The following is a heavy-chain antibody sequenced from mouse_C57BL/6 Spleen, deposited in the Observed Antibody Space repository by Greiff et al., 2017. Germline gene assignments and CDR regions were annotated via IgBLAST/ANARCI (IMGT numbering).Heavy chain of an antibody. CDR2: IDPSDSDT. J-gene: IGHJ4*01. CDR3: ARTDYSNYRAMDY. Sequence: QVQLQQPGAELVMPGASVKLSCKASGYTFTSYWMHWVKQRPGQGLEWIGEIDPSDSDTNYNQKFKGKSTLTVDKSSSTAYMQLSSLTSEDSAVYYCARTDYSNYRAMDYWGQGTSVTVSS. V-gene: IGHV1-69*01. CDR1: GYTFTSYW. D-gene: IGHD2-12*01.